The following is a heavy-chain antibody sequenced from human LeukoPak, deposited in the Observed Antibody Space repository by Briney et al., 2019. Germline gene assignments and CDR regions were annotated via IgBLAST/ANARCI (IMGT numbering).Heavy chain of an antibody. CDR1: GFTFSNYW. D-gene: IGHD2-2*01. V-gene: IGHV3-74*03. CDR3: ARDRYCTTTRCSDY. CDR2: ISPDGSST. J-gene: IGHJ4*02. Sequence: GGSLRLSCAASGFTFSNYWMHWVRQAPGKGLVWVSRISPDGSSTTYADSVKGRFTISRDNAKSTLYLEMNSLRAEDTAVYYCARDRYCTTTRCSDYWGQGTLVTVSS.